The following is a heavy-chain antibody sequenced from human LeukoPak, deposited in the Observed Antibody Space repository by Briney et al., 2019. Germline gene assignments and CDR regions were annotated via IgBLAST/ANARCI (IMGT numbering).Heavy chain of an antibody. CDR3: ILSLSDDYGDYRAFDI. D-gene: IGHD4-17*01. CDR1: GYSFTSYW. Sequence: GESLKISCKGSGYSFTSYWISWVRQMPGKGLEWMGRIDPSDSYTNYSPSFQGHVTISADKSISTAYLQWSSLKASDTAMYYCILSLSDDYGDYRAFDIWGQGTMVTVSS. J-gene: IGHJ3*02. V-gene: IGHV5-10-1*01. CDR2: IDPSDSYT.